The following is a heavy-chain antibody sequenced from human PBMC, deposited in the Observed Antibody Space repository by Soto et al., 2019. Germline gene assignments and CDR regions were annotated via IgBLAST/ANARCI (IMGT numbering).Heavy chain of an antibody. V-gene: IGHV3-9*01. J-gene: IGHJ4*02. Sequence: GGSLRLSCAASGFTFGDYAMHWVRQAPGKGLEWVSGISWNSGSIGYADSVKGRFTISRDNAKNSLYLQMNSLRAEDTALYYCAKDMRDILTGSDYWGQGTLVTVSS. CDR3: AKDMRDILTGSDY. CDR2: ISWNSGSI. CDR1: GFTFGDYA. D-gene: IGHD3-9*01.